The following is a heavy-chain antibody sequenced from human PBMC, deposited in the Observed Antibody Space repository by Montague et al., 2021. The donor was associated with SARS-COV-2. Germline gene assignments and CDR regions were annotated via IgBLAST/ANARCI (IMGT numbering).Heavy chain of an antibody. CDR3: ARMTTVVARGYYYYFGLDV. CDR2: IDWDDDK. Sequence: PALVKPTQTLTLTCTFSGFSLSTSGMCVSWIRQPPGKALEWLARIDWDDDKYYSTSLKTRLTISKDTSKNQVVLTMTNMYPLDTATYYSARMTTVVARGYYYYFGLDVWGQGTTVTVSS. CDR1: GFSLSTSGMC. V-gene: IGHV2-70*11. D-gene: IGHD4-23*01. J-gene: IGHJ6*02.